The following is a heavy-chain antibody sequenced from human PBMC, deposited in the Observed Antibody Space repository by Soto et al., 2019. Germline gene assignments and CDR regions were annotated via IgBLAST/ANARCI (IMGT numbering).Heavy chain of an antibody. CDR1: GGTFSSYA. D-gene: IGHD2-15*01. CDR3: ERAGFVVVVAALIWDFDL. J-gene: IGHJ2*01. V-gene: IGHV1-69*01. Sequence: QVQLVQSGAEVKKPGSSVKVSCKASGGTFSSYAISWVRQAPGQGLEWMGGIIPIFGTANYAQKFQGRVRITANESTTTANMELSRLRSEDTAVYYCERAGFVVVVAALIWDFDLWGRGTLVTVSS. CDR2: IIPIFGTA.